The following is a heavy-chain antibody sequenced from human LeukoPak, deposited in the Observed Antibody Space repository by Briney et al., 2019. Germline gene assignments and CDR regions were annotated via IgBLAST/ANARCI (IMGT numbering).Heavy chain of an antibody. D-gene: IGHD3-22*01. Sequence: GGSLRLSCAASGFTFSSYGMHWARQAPGKGLEWVSGINWNGGSTGYADSVKGRFTISRDNAKNSLYLQMNSLRAEDTALYYCARDQDYYDSSGYGAFDIWGQGTMVTVSS. J-gene: IGHJ3*02. CDR3: ARDQDYYDSSGYGAFDI. V-gene: IGHV3-20*04. CDR1: GFTFSSYG. CDR2: INWNGGST.